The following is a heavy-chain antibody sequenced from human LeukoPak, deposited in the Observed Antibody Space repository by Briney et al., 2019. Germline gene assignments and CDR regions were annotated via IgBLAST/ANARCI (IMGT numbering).Heavy chain of an antibody. CDR3: AKDPPGYSSGWGEGY. D-gene: IGHD6-19*01. CDR2: ISGSGGST. V-gene: IGHV3-23*01. CDR1: GFTFSSYA. Sequence: GGSLRLSCAASGFTFSSYAMSWVRQAPGKGLDWVSAISGSGGSTYYADSVKGRFTISRDNSKNTLYLQMNSLRAEDTAVYYCAKDPPGYSSGWGEGYWGQGTLVTVSS. J-gene: IGHJ4*02.